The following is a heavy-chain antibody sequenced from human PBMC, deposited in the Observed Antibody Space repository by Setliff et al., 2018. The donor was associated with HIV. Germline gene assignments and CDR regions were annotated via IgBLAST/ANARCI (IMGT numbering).Heavy chain of an antibody. J-gene: IGHJ6*03. CDR2: IYTSGST. V-gene: IGHV4-61*09. Sequence: PSETLSLTCTVSGGSISSGSYYWSWIRQPAGKGLEWIGHIYTSGSTNYNPSLKSRVTISVDTSKNQFSLKLSSVTAADTAVYYCAKTIRGYISGDYMDVWGKGTTVTVSS. CDR3: AKTIRGYISGDYMDV. D-gene: IGHD5-18*01. CDR1: GGSISSGSYY.